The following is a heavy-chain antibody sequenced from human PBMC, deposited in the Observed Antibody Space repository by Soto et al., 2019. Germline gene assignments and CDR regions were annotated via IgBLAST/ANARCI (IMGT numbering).Heavy chain of an antibody. CDR1: GVSISSYY. Sequence: SETLSLTCTASGVSISSYYLSWIRQPPGKGLEWIGYIYYSGSTNYNPSLKSRVIISVDTSKNQFSLKLSSVTAADTAVYYCARSISGRIGDYYYSMDVWGKGTTVTVSS. CDR3: ARSISGRIGDYYYSMDV. CDR2: IYYSGST. D-gene: IGHD3-10*01. V-gene: IGHV4-59*08. J-gene: IGHJ6*03.